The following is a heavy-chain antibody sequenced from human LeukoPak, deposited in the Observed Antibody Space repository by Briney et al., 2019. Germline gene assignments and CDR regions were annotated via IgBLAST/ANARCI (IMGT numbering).Heavy chain of an antibody. CDR3: SRQLEGPAAGMLWDFDY. CDR2: LYYSGST. Sequence: SETLSLTCTVSGGSISSSRYYWGWIRQPPGKGLEGIGSLYYSGSTYDNPSLKSRVTISVHTSKNQFSLKLTSVTAEDTAVYYCSRQLEGPAAGMLWDFDYWGHGILVTASS. D-gene: IGHD2-2*01. J-gene: IGHJ4*01. CDR1: GGSISSSRYY. V-gene: IGHV4-39*01.